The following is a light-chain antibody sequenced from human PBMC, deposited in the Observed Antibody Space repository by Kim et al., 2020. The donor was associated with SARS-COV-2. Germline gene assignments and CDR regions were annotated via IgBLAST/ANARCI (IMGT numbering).Light chain of an antibody. V-gene: IGLV3-21*04. Sequence: SYELTQPPSVSVAPGKTARITCGGNNIGSKSVHWYQQKPGQAPVLVIYYDSDRPSGIPERFSGSNSGNTATLTISRVEAGDEADYYCQVGDSSSDQPVFG. J-gene: IGLJ3*02. CDR3: QVGDSSSDQPV. CDR2: YDS. CDR1: NIGSKS.